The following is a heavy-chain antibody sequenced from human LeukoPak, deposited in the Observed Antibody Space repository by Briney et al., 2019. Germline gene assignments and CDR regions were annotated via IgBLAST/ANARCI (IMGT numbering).Heavy chain of an antibody. D-gene: IGHD3-16*01. J-gene: IGHJ6*02. CDR2: MNRDGSEK. CDR3: ARDGIVIRFGGQDV. V-gene: IGHV3-7*01. Sequence: GGSLRLSCAASGFTFSTYWMGWVRQAPGKGLEWVANMNRDGSEKYYVDSLKGRFTISRDNAKNSLYLQMNGLRAEDTAVYYCARDGIVIRFGGQDVWGQGTTVTVS. CDR1: GFTFSTYW.